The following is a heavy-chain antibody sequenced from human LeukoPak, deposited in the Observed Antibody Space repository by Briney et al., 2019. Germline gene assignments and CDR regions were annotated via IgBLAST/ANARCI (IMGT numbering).Heavy chain of an antibody. Sequence: GGSLRLSCAASGFTFSSYAISWVRQAPGKGLEWVSAISGSGGSTNYADSVKGRFTISRDNSKNTLYLQMNSLRAEDTAVYYCAKMYSSSWYSAFDFWGQGTLVTVSS. CDR2: ISGSGGST. J-gene: IGHJ4*02. CDR1: GFTFSSYA. CDR3: AKMYSSSWYSAFDF. D-gene: IGHD6-13*01. V-gene: IGHV3-23*01.